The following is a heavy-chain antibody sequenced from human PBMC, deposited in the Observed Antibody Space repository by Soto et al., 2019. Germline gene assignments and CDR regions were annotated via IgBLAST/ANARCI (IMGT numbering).Heavy chain of an antibody. CDR3: ARGSTTEKVDS. V-gene: IGHV4-59*08. CDR2: IYNSGST. Sequence: PSETLSLTCTVSGDSISSYYWTWIRQPPGKGLEWIGYIYNSGSTNNNSSLKSRVTISVDTSMNQFSLALTSVTAADTAVYYCARGSTTEKVDSWGQGILVTVSS. J-gene: IGHJ4*02. CDR1: GDSISSYY.